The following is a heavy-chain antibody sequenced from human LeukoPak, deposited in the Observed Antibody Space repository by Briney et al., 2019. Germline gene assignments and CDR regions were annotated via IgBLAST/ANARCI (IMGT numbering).Heavy chain of an antibody. CDR2: IEGDGSST. V-gene: IGHV3-74*01. Sequence: GGSLRLSCAASGFTFSSYWMHWVRQAPGKGLVWVSHIEGDGSSTTYADSVKGRFTISRDNAKNTLYLQMNSLRAEDTAVYYCARNQDYGVYNSVGAFDIWGQGTMVTVSS. D-gene: IGHD4-17*01. CDR3: ARNQDYGVYNSVGAFDI. J-gene: IGHJ3*02. CDR1: GFTFSSYW.